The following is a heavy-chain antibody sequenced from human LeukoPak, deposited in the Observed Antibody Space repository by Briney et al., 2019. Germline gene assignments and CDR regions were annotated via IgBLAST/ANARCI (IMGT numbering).Heavy chain of an antibody. J-gene: IGHJ4*02. CDR1: GLTFRDFY. V-gene: IGHV3-11*01. D-gene: IGHD2-21*01. CDR3: AGPTFGGESPAFDY. Sequence: GGSLRLSCAAPGLTFRDFYMSWIRQAPGRGLEYISYITNSGSSIYYAASVKGRFTISRDNAKNSLYLQMSSLRAEDTAIYYCAGPTFGGESPAFDYWGQGTLVTVSS. CDR2: ITNSGSSI.